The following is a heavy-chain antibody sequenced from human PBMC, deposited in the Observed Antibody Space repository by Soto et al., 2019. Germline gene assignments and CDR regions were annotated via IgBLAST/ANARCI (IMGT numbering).Heavy chain of an antibody. CDR1: EVNCIGFA. J-gene: IGHJ6*01. CDR2: ISGSGGST. CDR3: AKESEPSPYYYAMDA. V-gene: IGHV3-23*01. Sequence: SHSSTVAEVNCIGFAWSWIHKKPRKGLEWVSAISGSGGSTYYADSVKGRFTISRDNSKNTLYLQMNSLRAEDTAVYFCAKESEPSPYYYAMDACGPGITV. D-gene: IGHD1-1*01.